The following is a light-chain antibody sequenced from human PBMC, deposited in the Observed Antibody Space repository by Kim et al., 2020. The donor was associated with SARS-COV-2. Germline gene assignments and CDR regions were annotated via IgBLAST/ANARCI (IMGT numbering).Light chain of an antibody. V-gene: IGKV3-11*01. J-gene: IGKJ4*01. Sequence: EIVVTQSPATLSLSPGERATLSCWASQSVGDFLAWYQQKPGQSPRLVIYDAVNRATGVPDRFRGSGSGTDFTLTITSLEPEDFAVYYCQQRESWPLTFGGGTRVEI. CDR2: DAV. CDR1: QSVGDF. CDR3: QQRESWPLT.